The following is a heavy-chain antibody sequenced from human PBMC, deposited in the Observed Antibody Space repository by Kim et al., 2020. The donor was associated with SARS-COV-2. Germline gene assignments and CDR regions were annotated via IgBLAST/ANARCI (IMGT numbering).Heavy chain of an antibody. Sequence: GGSLRLSGAASGFTFSNAWMNWVRQAPGKGLEWVGHIKMKTDDGTTDYAAPVKGRFTISRDDSKNTLYLQMNSLKTEDTAVYYCTTAPAYGSGSYTFDYWGQGTLVTVSS. V-gene: IGHV3-15*01. J-gene: IGHJ4*02. CDR1: GFTFSNAW. CDR3: TTAPAYGSGSYTFDY. CDR2: IKMKTDDGTT. D-gene: IGHD3-10*01.